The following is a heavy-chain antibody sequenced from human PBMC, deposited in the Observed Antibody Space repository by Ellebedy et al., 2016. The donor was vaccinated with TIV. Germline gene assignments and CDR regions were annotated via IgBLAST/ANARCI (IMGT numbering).Heavy chain of an antibody. CDR2: INPSGGRT. CDR1: GYTFTSYY. D-gene: IGHD6-19*01. Sequence: ASVKVSXKASGYTFTSYYMHWVRQAPGQGLEWMGIINPSGGRTSYAQKFQGRVTMTRDTSTGTVYMELSSLRSEDTAVYYCAIRYSSGWSLDYWGQGTLVTVSS. V-gene: IGHV1-46*01. CDR3: AIRYSSGWSLDY. J-gene: IGHJ4*02.